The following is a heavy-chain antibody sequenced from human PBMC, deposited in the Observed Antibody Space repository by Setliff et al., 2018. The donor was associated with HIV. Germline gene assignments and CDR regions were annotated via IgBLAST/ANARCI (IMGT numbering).Heavy chain of an antibody. CDR2: MNPNSGNA. Sequence: GASVKVSCKASGYTFTKYDINWVRQATGQGLEWMGWMNPNSGNAEYAQRFQGRVTLTRNTSISTAYMELSSLTSEDTAVYFCARSRYQLQMKSLRVDDKALYYCVRDQLRWPERWDFDFWGQGTLVTVSS. CDR3: ARSRYQLQMKSLRVDDKALYYCVRDQLRWPERWDFDF. J-gene: IGHJ4*02. D-gene: IGHD2-2*01. CDR1: GYTFTKYD. V-gene: IGHV1-8*03.